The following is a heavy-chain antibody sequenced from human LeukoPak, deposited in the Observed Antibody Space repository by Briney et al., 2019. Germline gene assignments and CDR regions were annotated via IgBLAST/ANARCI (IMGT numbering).Heavy chain of an antibody. V-gene: IGHV1-46*01. Sequence: ASVTVSCKASGYTFTSYFIHWVRQAPGQGLEWMGLINPGGGSTTYAQKFQGRVTMTRDTSTSTVYMELSSLRSEDTAVYYCARCQTMVMALGMDVWGQGTTVTVSS. D-gene: IGHD4/OR15-4a*01. CDR2: INPGGGST. J-gene: IGHJ6*02. CDR1: GYTFTSYF. CDR3: ARCQTMVMALGMDV.